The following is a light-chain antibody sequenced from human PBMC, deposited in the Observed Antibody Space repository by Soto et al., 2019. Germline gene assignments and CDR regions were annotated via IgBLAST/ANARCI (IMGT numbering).Light chain of an antibody. CDR1: QGISTS. CDR3: QQVHNYPFT. CDR2: AAS. V-gene: IGKV1-9*01. Sequence: DIQLTQSPSLLSASVGDRVTITCRASQGISTSLAWYQQKPGKAPKLLIYAASTVQSGVPSRFSGSGSGTDFTLTISSLQPEDVATFYCQQVHNYPFTFGGGTNVAIK. J-gene: IGKJ4*01.